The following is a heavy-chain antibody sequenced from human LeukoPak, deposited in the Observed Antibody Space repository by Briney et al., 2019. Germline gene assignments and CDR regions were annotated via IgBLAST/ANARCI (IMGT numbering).Heavy chain of an antibody. CDR1: GFTFSSYS. CDR2: ISSSSSYI. V-gene: IGHV3-21*01. J-gene: IGHJ4*02. D-gene: IGHD2-15*01. Sequence: GGTLRLSCAASGFTFSSYSMNWVRQAPGKGLEWVSSISSSSSYIYYADSVKGRFTISRDNAKNSLYLQMNSLRAEDTAVYYCATAGGRTPYFDYWGQGTLVTVSS. CDR3: ATAGGRTPYFDY.